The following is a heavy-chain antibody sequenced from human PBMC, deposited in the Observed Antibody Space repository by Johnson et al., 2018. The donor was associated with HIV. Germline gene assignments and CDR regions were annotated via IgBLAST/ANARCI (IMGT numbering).Heavy chain of an antibody. Sequence: VQLVESGGGLVQPGGSLRLSCAASGFTVSSNYMSWVRQAPGKGLEWVSVIYSGGSTYYADSVKGRFTISRDSSKNTLYLQMNSLKTEDTAVYYCTTYSIIHAFDIWGQGTMVTVSS. CDR2: IYSGGST. CDR1: GFTVSSNY. J-gene: IGHJ3*02. CDR3: TTYSIIHAFDI. V-gene: IGHV3-53*01. D-gene: IGHD6-13*01.